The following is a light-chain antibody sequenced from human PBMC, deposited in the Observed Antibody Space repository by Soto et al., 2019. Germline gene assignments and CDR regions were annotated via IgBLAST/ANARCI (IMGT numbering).Light chain of an antibody. CDR2: EVS. CDR3: CSSTGSSTYV. CDR1: SSDVGTYDL. Sequence: QSALTQPASLSGSPGQSITISRTGTSSDVGTYDLVSWYQHHPGKAPKLMIYEVSKRPSGISNRYSGSKSGNTASLTISGLQAEDEADYYCCSSTGSSTYVFGSGTKLTVL. J-gene: IGLJ1*01. V-gene: IGLV2-23*02.